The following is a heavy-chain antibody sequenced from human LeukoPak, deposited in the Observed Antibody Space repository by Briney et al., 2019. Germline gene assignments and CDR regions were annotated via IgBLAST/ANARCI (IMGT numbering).Heavy chain of an antibody. J-gene: IGHJ4*02. V-gene: IGHV4-34*01. CDR2: INHSGST. CDR1: GGSFSGYY. Sequence: SETLSLTCAVYGGSFSGYYWSWIRQPPGKGLEWIGEINHSGSTNYNPSLKSRVTISVDTSKNQFSLKLSSVTAADTAVYYCARAVKQQLALSHFDYWGQGTLVTVSS. CDR3: ARAVKQQLALSHFDY. D-gene: IGHD6-13*01.